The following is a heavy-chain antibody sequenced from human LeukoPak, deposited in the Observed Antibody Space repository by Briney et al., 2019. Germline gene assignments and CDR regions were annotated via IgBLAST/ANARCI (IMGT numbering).Heavy chain of an antibody. CDR3: ARGNNWNDPDLFDY. Sequence: ASVKVSCKASGYTFTGYYMHWVRQAPGQGLEWMGWISAYNGNTNYAQKLQGRVTMTTDTSTSTAYMELRSLRSDDTAVYYCARGNNWNDPDLFDYWGQGTLVTVSS. V-gene: IGHV1-18*04. D-gene: IGHD1-20*01. CDR2: ISAYNGNT. CDR1: GYTFTGYY. J-gene: IGHJ4*02.